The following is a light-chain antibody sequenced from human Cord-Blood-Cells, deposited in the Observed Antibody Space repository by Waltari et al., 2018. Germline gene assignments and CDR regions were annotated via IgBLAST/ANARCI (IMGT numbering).Light chain of an antibody. CDR1: QSVSSSY. V-gene: IGKV3D-7*01. Sequence: PGERVTLSCRASQSVSSSYLTWYQQKPGQAPWLLIYGASTRATSIPARFSGSGSGTDFTLTISSLQPEDFAVYYCQQDYNLPETFGQGTKVEIK. J-gene: IGKJ1*01. CDR3: QQDYNLPET. CDR2: GAS.